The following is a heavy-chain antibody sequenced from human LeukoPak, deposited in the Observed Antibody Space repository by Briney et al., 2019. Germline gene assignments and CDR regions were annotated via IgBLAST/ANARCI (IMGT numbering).Heavy chain of an antibody. CDR3: LFASGSYYTAFEH. Sequence: GGSLRLSCAASGFTFTNYAMHWVRQAPGKGLEWVSSISASGGSTWYADSVRGRFTISRDNSKNVLYLQMSSLRAEDTAVYYCLFASGSYYTAFEHWGQGTLVTVSS. CDR2: ISASGGST. V-gene: IGHV3-23*01. CDR1: GFTFTNYA. J-gene: IGHJ4*02. D-gene: IGHD3-10*01.